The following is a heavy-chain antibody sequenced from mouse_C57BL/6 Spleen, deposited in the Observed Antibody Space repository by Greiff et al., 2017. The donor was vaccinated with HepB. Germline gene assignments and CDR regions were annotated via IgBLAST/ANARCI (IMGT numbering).Heavy chain of an antibody. V-gene: IGHV14-4*01. CDR1: GFNIKDDY. J-gene: IGHJ4*01. D-gene: IGHD1-2*01. CDR3: TTFGYGYAMDY. Sequence: VQLQQSGAELVRPGASVKLSCTASGFNIKDDYMHWVKQRPEQGLEWIGWIDPENGDTEYASKFQGKATITADTSSNTAYLQLSSLTSEDTAVYYCTTFGYGYAMDYWGQGTSVTVSS. CDR2: IDPENGDT.